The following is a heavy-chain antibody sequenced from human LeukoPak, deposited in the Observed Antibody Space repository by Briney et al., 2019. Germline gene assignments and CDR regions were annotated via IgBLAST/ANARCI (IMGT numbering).Heavy chain of an antibody. D-gene: IGHD2-8*01. Sequence: TSETLSLTCTVSGGSISGYYWSWIRQPPGKGLEWIAYIHSSGSTSYNPSLKSRITMSLDTSQSQFSLKLSSVTAADTAVYYCARDEMGDVWGQGTTVTVSS. CDR2: IHSSGST. J-gene: IGHJ6*02. CDR3: ARDEMGDV. V-gene: IGHV4-4*08. CDR1: GGSISGYY.